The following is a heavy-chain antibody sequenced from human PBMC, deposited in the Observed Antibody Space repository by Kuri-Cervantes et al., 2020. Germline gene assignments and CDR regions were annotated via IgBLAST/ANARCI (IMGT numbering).Heavy chain of an antibody. D-gene: IGHD2-15*01. CDR2: ISWNSGSI. J-gene: IGHJ3*02. V-gene: IGHV3-9*01. Sequence: GGSLRLSSAASGFTFDDYAMHWVRQAPGKGLEWVSGISWNSGSIGYADSVKGRFTISRDNAKNSLYLQMNSLRAEDTALYYCAKDTSSGGLEAFDIWGQGTMVTVSS. CDR3: AKDTSSGGLEAFDI. CDR1: GFTFDDYA.